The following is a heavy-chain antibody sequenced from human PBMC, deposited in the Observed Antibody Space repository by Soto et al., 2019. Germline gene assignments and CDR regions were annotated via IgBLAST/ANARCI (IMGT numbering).Heavy chain of an antibody. CDR3: ARDVSMIVVVTPRWYFDL. V-gene: IGHV1-2*02. Sequence: ASVKVSCKASGYTFTGYYMHWVRQAPGQGLEWMGWVNPNSGGTNYAQKFQGRVTMTRDTSISTAYMELSRLRSDDTAVYYCARDVSMIVVVTPRWYFDLWGRGTLVTVSS. CDR2: VNPNSGGT. J-gene: IGHJ2*01. CDR1: GYTFTGYY. D-gene: IGHD3-22*01.